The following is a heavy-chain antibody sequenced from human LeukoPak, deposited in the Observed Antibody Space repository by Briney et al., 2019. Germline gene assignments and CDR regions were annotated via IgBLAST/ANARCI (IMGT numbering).Heavy chain of an antibody. CDR3: ARLPLRFLEWFNDY. CDR1: GFTFSSYS. Sequence: GRSLRLSCAASGFTFSSYSMNWVRQAPGKGLEWVSYISSSSSTIYYAGSVKGRFTISRDNAKNSLYLQMNSLRDEDTAVYYCARLPLRFLEWFNDYWGQGTLVTVSS. J-gene: IGHJ4*02. V-gene: IGHV3-48*02. D-gene: IGHD3-3*01. CDR2: ISSSSSTI.